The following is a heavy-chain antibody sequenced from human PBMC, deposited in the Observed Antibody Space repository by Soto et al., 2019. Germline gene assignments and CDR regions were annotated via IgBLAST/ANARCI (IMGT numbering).Heavy chain of an antibody. D-gene: IGHD2-2*01. CDR1: GGSISSGDYY. CDR2: IYYSGST. V-gene: IGHV4-30-4*01. J-gene: IGHJ6*02. CDR3: ARVVYCSSTSCYRGDYGMDV. Sequence: SETLSLTCTVSGGSISSGDYYWSWIRQPPGKGLEWIGYIYYSGSTYYNPSLKSRVTISVDTSKNQFSLKLSSVAAADTAVYYCARVVYCSSTSCYRGDYGMDVYGQGTTVTVSS.